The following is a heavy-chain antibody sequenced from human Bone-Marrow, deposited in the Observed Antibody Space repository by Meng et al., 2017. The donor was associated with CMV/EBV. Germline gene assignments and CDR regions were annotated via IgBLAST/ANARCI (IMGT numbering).Heavy chain of an antibody. J-gene: IGHJ5*02. D-gene: IGHD4-17*01. CDR3: AKDRTNYGDYVFDP. V-gene: IGHV3-9*01. CDR1: GFTFDDYA. CDR2: ISWNSGSI. Sequence: GGSLRLSCAASGFTFDDYAMHWVRQAPGKGLEWVSGISWNSGSIGYADSVKGRFTISRDNAKNSLYLQMNSLRAEDTALYYCAKDRTNYGDYVFDPWGQGTLVTVSS.